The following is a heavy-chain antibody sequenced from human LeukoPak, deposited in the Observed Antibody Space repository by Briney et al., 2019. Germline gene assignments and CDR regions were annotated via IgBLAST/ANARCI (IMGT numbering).Heavy chain of an antibody. J-gene: IGHJ4*02. V-gene: IGHV3-30*03. CDR2: ISYDGSNK. Sequence: PGGSLRLSCAASGFTFSSYGMHWVRQAPGKGLEWVAVISYDGSNKYYADSVKGRFTISRDNSKNTLYLQMNSLRAEDTAVYYCARVGYSYGGDYFDYWGQGTLVTVSS. CDR1: GFTFSSYG. D-gene: IGHD5-18*01. CDR3: ARVGYSYGGDYFDY.